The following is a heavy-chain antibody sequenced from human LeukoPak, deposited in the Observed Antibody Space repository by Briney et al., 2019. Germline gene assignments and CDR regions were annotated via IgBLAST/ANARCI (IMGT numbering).Heavy chain of an antibody. CDR2: ISRSSSNI. CDR3: VRNVGGDYVPQRFET. Sequence: GESLKISCAASGFKFSDDYMSWIRQPPGKGLEWIAYISRSSSNIWSAASVRGRFSISRDNAKNSLFLQMDSLRVDDTAVYYCVRNVGGDYVPQRFETWGHGTLVIVSS. J-gene: IGHJ5*01. CDR1: GFKFSDDY. D-gene: IGHD3-10*02. V-gene: IGHV3-11*01.